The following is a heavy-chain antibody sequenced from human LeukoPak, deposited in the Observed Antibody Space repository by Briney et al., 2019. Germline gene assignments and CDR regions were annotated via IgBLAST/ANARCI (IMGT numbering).Heavy chain of an antibody. D-gene: IGHD2-15*01. Sequence: ASVKVSCKASGYTFTSYYMHWVRQAPGQGLEWMGIINPSGGSTSYAQKFQGRVTMTRDTSTSTVYMEQSGLRSEDTAVYYCARDPTGGGHTSTFDYWGQGTLVTVSS. CDR2: INPSGGST. V-gene: IGHV1-46*01. CDR1: GYTFTSYY. J-gene: IGHJ4*02. CDR3: ARDPTGGGHTSTFDY.